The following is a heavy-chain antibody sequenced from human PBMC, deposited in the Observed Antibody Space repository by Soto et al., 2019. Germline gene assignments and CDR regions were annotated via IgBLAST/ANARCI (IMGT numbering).Heavy chain of an antibody. Sequence: PSETLSLTCTVSGGSISSGGYYWSWIRQHPGKGQEWIGYIYYSGSTYYNPSLKSRVTISVDRSKNQFSLKLSSVTAADTAVYYCARDLGRRPDSWRTAMVTGGWFDPWGQGTLVTVSS. D-gene: IGHD5-18*01. V-gene: IGHV4-31*03. CDR1: GGSISSGGYY. CDR2: IYYSGST. J-gene: IGHJ5*02. CDR3: ARDLGRRPDSWRTAMVTGGWFDP.